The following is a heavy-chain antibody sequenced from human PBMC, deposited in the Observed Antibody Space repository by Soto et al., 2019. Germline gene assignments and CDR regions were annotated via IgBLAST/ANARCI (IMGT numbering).Heavy chain of an antibody. Sequence: QVQLVQSGAEVKKPGASVKVSCKASGYTFTSYAMHWVRQAPGQRLEWMGWINAGNGNTKYSQKFQGRVTITRDTSASTAYMELSSLRSEDTAVYYCARAAKIAAVPRFDYWGQGTLVTVSS. J-gene: IGHJ4*02. D-gene: IGHD6-13*01. V-gene: IGHV1-3*01. CDR1: GYTFTSYA. CDR3: ARAAKIAAVPRFDY. CDR2: INAGNGNT.